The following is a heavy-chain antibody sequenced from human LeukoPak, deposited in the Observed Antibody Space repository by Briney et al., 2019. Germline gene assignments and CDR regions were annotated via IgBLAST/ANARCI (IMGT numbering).Heavy chain of an antibody. Sequence: GGSLRLSCAASGFTFSTYGTNWIRQAPGKGLEWVSSISSSTIFTYYADSVKGRFTISRDNAKNSLYLQMNSLRAEDTAVYYCARIAAGGIAVAGLDYWGQGTLVTVSS. CDR1: GFTFSTYG. CDR2: ISSSTIFT. V-gene: IGHV3-21*01. D-gene: IGHD6-19*01. CDR3: ARIAAGGIAVAGLDY. J-gene: IGHJ4*02.